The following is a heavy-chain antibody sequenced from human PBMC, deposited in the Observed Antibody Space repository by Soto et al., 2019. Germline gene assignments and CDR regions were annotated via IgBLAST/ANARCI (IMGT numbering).Heavy chain of an antibody. Sequence: QVQLVQSGAEVKKPGASVKVSCKASGYTFTSYAIHWVRQAPGQRLEWMGWINAGNGDTKYSQKFQGRVTITRDKSASTAYMELSSLTSEETAVYYCAGGAGYYASGSMNWFDPWGQGDLVTVSS. CDR1: GYTFTSYA. J-gene: IGHJ5*02. CDR2: INAGNGDT. D-gene: IGHD3-10*01. V-gene: IGHV1-3*01. CDR3: AGGAGYYASGSMNWFDP.